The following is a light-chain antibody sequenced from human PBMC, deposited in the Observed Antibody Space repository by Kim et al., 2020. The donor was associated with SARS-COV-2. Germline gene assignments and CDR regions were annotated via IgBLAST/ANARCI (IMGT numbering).Light chain of an antibody. J-gene: IGLJ2*01. Sequence: LGQTVRITCQGDSLRSYYASWYQQKPGQAPVLVIYGKNNWPSGIPDRFSGSSSGNTASLTITGAQAEDEADYYCNSRDSSGNHPVVFGGGTQLTVL. CDR1: SLRSYY. CDR3: NSRDSSGNHPVV. CDR2: GKN. V-gene: IGLV3-19*01.